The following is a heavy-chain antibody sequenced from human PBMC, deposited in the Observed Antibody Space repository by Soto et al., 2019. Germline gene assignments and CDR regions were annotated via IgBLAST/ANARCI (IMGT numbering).Heavy chain of an antibody. CDR3: VMRAGDY. J-gene: IGHJ4*02. CDR1: GFTFSSNS. D-gene: IGHD3-16*01. Sequence: EVQLMESGGGVARPGGSLRLSCATSGFTFSSNSMNWVRQVPGKWLEWVSRIGAGDDTTYYTDSVEGRFTISRDDSKGTLYLQMNSLKVEDTAIYFCVMRAGDYWGQGTLVTVSS. V-gene: IGHV3-23*01. CDR2: IGAGDDTT.